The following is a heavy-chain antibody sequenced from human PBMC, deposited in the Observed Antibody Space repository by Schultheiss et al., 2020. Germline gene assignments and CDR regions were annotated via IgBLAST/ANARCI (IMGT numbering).Heavy chain of an antibody. CDR1: GFTFSNDW. Sequence: GGSLRLSCAASGFTFSNDWMSWVRQAPGKGLEWVSAISGSGGSTYYADSVKGRFTISRDNAKNSLYLQMNSLRAEDTAVYYCARAPEGIQLWPNYYGMDVWGQGTTVTVSS. CDR2: ISGSGGST. CDR3: ARAPEGIQLWPNYYGMDV. J-gene: IGHJ6*02. V-gene: IGHV3-21*01. D-gene: IGHD5-18*01.